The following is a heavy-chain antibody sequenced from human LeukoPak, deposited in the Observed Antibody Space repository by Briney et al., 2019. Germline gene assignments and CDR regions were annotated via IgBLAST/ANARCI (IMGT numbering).Heavy chain of an antibody. CDR3: ATRTTIFGVVIGGWFDP. Sequence: GASVKVSCKASGYTFTSYDINWVRQATGQGLEWMGWMNPNSGNTAYAQKFQGRVTMTEDTSTDTAYMELSSLRSEDTAVYYCATRTTIFGVVIGGWFDPWGQGTLVTVSS. CDR1: GYTFTSYD. V-gene: IGHV1-8*01. J-gene: IGHJ5*02. D-gene: IGHD3-3*01. CDR2: MNPNSGNT.